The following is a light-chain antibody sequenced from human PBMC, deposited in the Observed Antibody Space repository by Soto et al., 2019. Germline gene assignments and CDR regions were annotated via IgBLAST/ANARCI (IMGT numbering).Light chain of an antibody. J-gene: IGLJ2*01. V-gene: IGLV2-8*01. CDR3: SSYAGSNNWVV. Sequence: QSALTQPPSASGSPGQSVTISCTGTSSDVGGYNYVSWYQQHPGKAPKLMIYEVSKRPSGVPDRFSGSKSGNTASLTVSGLQDEDEADYYCSSYAGSNNWVVFGGGTQLTVL. CDR2: EVS. CDR1: SSDVGGYNY.